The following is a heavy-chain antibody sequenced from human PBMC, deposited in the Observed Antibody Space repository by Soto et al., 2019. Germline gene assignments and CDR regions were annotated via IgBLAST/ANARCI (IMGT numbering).Heavy chain of an antibody. J-gene: IGHJ4*02. CDR1: GDTFSRHN. Sequence: QVPLLQSGTEVKKPGSSVKVSCKASGDTFSRHNIAWVRQAPGQGLEWMGRIIPFLDVTTYAQKFRGRVAISADKPTGTVYRELNSLRSKDTAVYFWAGGPAPDVDYGGQGTLVTVSS. CDR3: AGGPAPDVDY. CDR2: IIPFLDVT. V-gene: IGHV1-69*02.